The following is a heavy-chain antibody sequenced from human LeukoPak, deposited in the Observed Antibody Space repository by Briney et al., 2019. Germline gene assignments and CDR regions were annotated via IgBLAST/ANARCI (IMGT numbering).Heavy chain of an antibody. CDR3: ASSKDADTFDY. J-gene: IGHJ4*02. V-gene: IGHV4-4*07. CDR2: IYTSGST. CDR1: GGSISSYY. Sequence: SETLSLTCTVSGGSISSYYWSWIRQPAGKGLEWIGRIYTSGSTNYNPSLKSRVTMSVDTSKNQFSLKLSSVTAVDTAVYYCASSKDADTFDYWAREPWSPSPQ. D-gene: IGHD5-18*01.